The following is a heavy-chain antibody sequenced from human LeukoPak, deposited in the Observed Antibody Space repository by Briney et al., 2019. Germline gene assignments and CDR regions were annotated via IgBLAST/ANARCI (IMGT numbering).Heavy chain of an antibody. CDR3: ARDRGYYDSSGYYYFDY. Sequence: KPSETLSLTCTVSGGSISSSTFYWGWIRQPPGTGLEWIGSLYYSGSTYYNPSLKSRVTISVDTSKNQFSLQLNSVTPEDTAVYYCARDRGYYDSSGYYYFDYWGQGTLVTVSS. CDR2: LYYSGST. D-gene: IGHD3-22*01. V-gene: IGHV4-39*02. J-gene: IGHJ4*02. CDR1: GGSISSSTFY.